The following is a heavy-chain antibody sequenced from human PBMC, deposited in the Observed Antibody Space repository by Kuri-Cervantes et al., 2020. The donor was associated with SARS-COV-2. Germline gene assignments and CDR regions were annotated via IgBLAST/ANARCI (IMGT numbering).Heavy chain of an antibody. D-gene: IGHD3-3*01. Sequence: GESLKISCAASGFTFSIYGMHWVRQAPGKGLEWVAVISYDGSNKYYADSLKGRFTISRDNSKNTLYLQMNSLRAEDTAVYYCARGGRFLEWLLGAEYFQHWGQGTLVTVSS. CDR1: GFTFSIYG. J-gene: IGHJ1*01. CDR3: ARGGRFLEWLLGAEYFQH. CDR2: ISYDGSNK. V-gene: IGHV3-30*03.